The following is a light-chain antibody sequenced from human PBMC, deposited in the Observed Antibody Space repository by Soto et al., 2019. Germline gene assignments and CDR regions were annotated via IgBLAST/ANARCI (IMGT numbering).Light chain of an antibody. J-gene: IGKJ5*01. Sequence: DIQMTQSPSSLSASVGDRVTITCQASQNINNCLNWYQQKPGRAPKLLIYDASNLEAGVPSRLRGSGSGTDFTFPIRRLQPEDIATYYCQQYETLPTFGQGTRLEIK. V-gene: IGKV1-33*01. CDR3: QQYETLPT. CDR2: DAS. CDR1: QNINNC.